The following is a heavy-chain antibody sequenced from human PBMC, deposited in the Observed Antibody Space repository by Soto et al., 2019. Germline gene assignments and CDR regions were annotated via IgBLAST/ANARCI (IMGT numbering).Heavy chain of an antibody. D-gene: IGHD3-3*01. CDR2: INSDGSST. Sequence: GGSLRLSCAASGFTFSSYWMHWVRQAPGKGLVWVSRINSDGSSTSYADSVKGRFTISRDNAKNTLYLQMNSLRAEDTAVYYCARGPLDVLRFLEWLPEAGDYYYGMDVWGQGTTVTVSS. CDR3: ARGPLDVLRFLEWLPEAGDYYYGMDV. J-gene: IGHJ6*02. CDR1: GFTFSSYW. V-gene: IGHV3-74*01.